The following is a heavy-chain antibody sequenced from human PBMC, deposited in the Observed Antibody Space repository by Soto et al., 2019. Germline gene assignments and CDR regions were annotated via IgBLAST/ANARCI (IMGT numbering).Heavy chain of an antibody. D-gene: IGHD3-16*01. Sequence: GGSLRLSCAASGVTVSSNYMSWVRQAPGKGLEWVSVIYIDGRTYYADSVKGRFTISRDSSKNTLYLQMSSLRPEDTALYFCATPGGEGLGDQARYYFDYWGQGALVTVSS. CDR2: IYIDGRT. J-gene: IGHJ4*02. V-gene: IGHV3-66*01. CDR1: GVTVSSNY. CDR3: ATPGGEGLGDQARYYFDY.